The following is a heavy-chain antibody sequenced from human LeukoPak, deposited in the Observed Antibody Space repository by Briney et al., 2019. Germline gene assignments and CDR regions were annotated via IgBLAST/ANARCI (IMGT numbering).Heavy chain of an antibody. D-gene: IGHD3-3*01. J-gene: IGHJ4*02. CDR1: GFTFDDYA. V-gene: IGHV3-43*02. CDR2: ISGDGGST. CDR3: AKDQSVTIFGVDNDY. Sequence: GGSLRLSCAASGFTFDDYAMHWVRQAPGKGLEWVSLISGDGGSTYYADSVKVRFTISRDNSKNSLYLQMNSLRTEDTALYYCAKDQSVTIFGVDNDYWGQGTLVTVSS.